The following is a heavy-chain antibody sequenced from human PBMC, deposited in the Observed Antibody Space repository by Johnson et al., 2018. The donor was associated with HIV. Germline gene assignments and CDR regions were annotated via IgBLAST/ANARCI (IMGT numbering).Heavy chain of an antibody. V-gene: IGHV3-23*04. Sequence: AQLVESGGGLVQPGGSLRLSCAASGFTFSSYAMSWVRQAPGKGLEWVSAISGSGGSTYYADPVQGRFTISTDNSKNPLYLQMNSLRAEDTAVYYCAKRGGTIFGVGPDGAFDIWGQGTMVTVSS. CDR2: ISGSGGST. J-gene: IGHJ3*02. D-gene: IGHD3-3*01. CDR3: AKRGGTIFGVGPDGAFDI. CDR1: GFTFSSYA.